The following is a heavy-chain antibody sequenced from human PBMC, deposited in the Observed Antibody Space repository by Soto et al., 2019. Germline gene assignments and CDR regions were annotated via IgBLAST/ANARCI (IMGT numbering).Heavy chain of an antibody. J-gene: IGHJ4*02. CDR1: GFTFSSYA. CDR2: ISYDGSNK. CDR3: ARNKREEFDSGSYDY. V-gene: IGHV3-30-3*01. D-gene: IGHD1-26*01. Sequence: QVQLVESGGGVVQPGRSLRLSCAASGFTFSSYAMHWVRQAPGKGLEWVAVISYDGSNKYYADSVKGRFTISRDNSKNTLYLQMNSLRAEDTAVYYCARNKREEFDSGSYDYWGQGTLVTVSS.